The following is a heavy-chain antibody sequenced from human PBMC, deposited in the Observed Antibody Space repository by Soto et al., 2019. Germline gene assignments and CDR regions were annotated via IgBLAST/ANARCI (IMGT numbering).Heavy chain of an antibody. CDR3: ANYLWFGDRHYYGMDV. Sequence: PGGSLRLSCAASGFTFSSYAMGWVRQAPGKGLEWVSATSGSGGSTYYTDSVKGRFTISRDNSKNTLYLQMNSLRAEDTAVYYCANYLWFGDRHYYGMDVWGQGTTVTVSS. CDR2: TSGSGGST. V-gene: IGHV3-23*01. CDR1: GFTFSSYA. D-gene: IGHD3-10*01. J-gene: IGHJ6*02.